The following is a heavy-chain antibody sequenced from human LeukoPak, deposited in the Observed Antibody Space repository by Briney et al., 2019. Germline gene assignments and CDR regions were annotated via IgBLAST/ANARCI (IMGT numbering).Heavy chain of an antibody. CDR1: GGSFSGYY. Sequence: PSETLSLTCAVYGGSFSGYYWSWIRQPPGKGLEWIGEINHSGSTNYNPSLKSRVTISADTSKNQFSLKLSSVTAADTAVYYCARGRGYDYGDYPFDYWGQGTLVTVSS. V-gene: IGHV4-34*01. D-gene: IGHD4-17*01. J-gene: IGHJ4*02. CDR3: ARGRGYDYGDYPFDY. CDR2: INHSGST.